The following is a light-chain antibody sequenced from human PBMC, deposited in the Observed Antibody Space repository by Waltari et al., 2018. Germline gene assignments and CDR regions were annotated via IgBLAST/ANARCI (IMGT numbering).Light chain of an antibody. J-gene: IGKJ5*01. CDR3: QQYDNYPIT. V-gene: IGKV1D-16*01. Sequence: DIQMTQSPSSLSASGGDRVTITCRAGQGISNWLAWYQQKPGKAPKYLLYGASNLQGGAPPGCSGSGSGTDFTITITNVQPEDFATYYCQQYDNYPITFGQGTRLEIK. CDR1: QGISNW. CDR2: GAS.